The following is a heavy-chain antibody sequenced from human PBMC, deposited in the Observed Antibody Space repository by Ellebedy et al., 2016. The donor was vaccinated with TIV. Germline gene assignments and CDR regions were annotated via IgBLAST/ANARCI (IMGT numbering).Heavy chain of an antibody. Sequence: AASVKVSCKASGGTFSSYAISWVRQAPGQGLEWMGGIIPIFGTANYAQKFQGRVTITADESTSTAYMELSSLRSEDTAVYYCAILTGYYNKAPSDYWGQGTLVTVSS. V-gene: IGHV1-69*13. CDR2: IIPIFGTA. CDR3: AILTGYYNKAPSDY. D-gene: IGHD3-9*01. CDR1: GGTFSSYA. J-gene: IGHJ4*02.